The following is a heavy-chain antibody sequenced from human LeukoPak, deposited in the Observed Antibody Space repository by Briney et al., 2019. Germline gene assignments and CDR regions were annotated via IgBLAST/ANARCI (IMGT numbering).Heavy chain of an antibody. CDR2: TSSGGDYT. D-gene: IGHD3-22*01. V-gene: IGHV3-23*01. J-gene: IGHJ5*01. CDR1: GFTLSIYA. Sequence: GGSLRLSCAASGFTLSIYAMSWVRQAPGKGLEWVSSTSSGGDYTYYAGSVKGRFTISRDNSKNTLYLQMNSLRAEDTATYYCAKDRPNYYESNGHYYRRDGDSWGQGTLVTVSS. CDR3: AKDRPNYYESNGHYYRRDGDS.